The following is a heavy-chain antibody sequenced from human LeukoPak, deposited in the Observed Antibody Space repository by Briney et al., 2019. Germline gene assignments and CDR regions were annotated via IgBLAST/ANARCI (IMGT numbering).Heavy chain of an antibody. CDR1: GFSFSDFA. CDR3: AKDMIWGPPDYFDY. J-gene: IGHJ4*02. Sequence: GGSLRLSCAASGFSFSDFAVHWVRQAPGKGLEWVAVISDDSNHKYYSNSVRGRFSISRDNSKNTLYLEMNSLRAEDTAMYYCAKDMIWGPPDYFDYWGQGTLVTVSS. CDR2: ISDDSNHK. D-gene: IGHD3-16*01. V-gene: IGHV3-30*04.